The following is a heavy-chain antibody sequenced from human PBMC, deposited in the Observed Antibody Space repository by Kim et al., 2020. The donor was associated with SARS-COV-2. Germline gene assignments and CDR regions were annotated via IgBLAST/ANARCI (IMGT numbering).Heavy chain of an antibody. V-gene: IGHV4-34*01. D-gene: IGHD4-17*01. Sequence: RVTISVDTSKNQFSLKLSSVTAADTAVYYCARGIFTVTTVRVGRSGYFDLWGRGTLVTVSS. J-gene: IGHJ2*01. CDR3: ARGIFTVTTVRVGRSGYFDL.